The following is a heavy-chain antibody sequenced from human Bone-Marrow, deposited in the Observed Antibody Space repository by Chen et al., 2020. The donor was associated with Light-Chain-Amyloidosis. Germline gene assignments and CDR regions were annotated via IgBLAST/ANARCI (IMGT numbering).Heavy chain of an antibody. V-gene: IGHV3-23*04. J-gene: IGHJ3*02. D-gene: IGHD3-9*01. Sequence: EVQLVESGGGLLQRGGSLRLSCAASGFAFSSYAMSWVRQAPGKGLEWVFTMRWSGGRRCFGVCVNGRLTISRDNSKNALFLQMKRLRSEDTAVYYCAKDISYDDILPGYPADAFDIWGQGTMVTVSS. CDR2: MRWSGGRR. CDR3: AKDISYDDILPGYPADAFDI. CDR1: GFAFSSYA.